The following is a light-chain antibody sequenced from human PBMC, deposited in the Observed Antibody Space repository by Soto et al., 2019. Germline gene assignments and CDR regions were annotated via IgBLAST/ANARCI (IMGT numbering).Light chain of an antibody. CDR1: QSLRSN. CDR3: QQYNNWWT. CDR2: AAS. Sequence: IVMTQSPATLSVSPGERATLSCRASQSLRSNLAWYQQKPGQAPRLLIYAASTRATVIPARFSGSGSGTEFTLTISSLQSEDFAVYYCQQYNNWWTFGQGTKVEIK. J-gene: IGKJ1*01. V-gene: IGKV3-15*01.